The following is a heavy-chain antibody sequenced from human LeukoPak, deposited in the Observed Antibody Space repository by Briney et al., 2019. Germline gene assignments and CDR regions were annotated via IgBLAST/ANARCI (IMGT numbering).Heavy chain of an antibody. CDR1: GFTFSSYW. Sequence: GGSLRLSCAASGFTFSSYWMSWVRQAPGKGLEWVANIKQDGSVKYYVDSVKGRFTISRDNAKNSLYLEMKSLRAEDTAVYYCAKEEYDFWSGYYTPFDYWGQGTLVTVSS. CDR3: AKEEYDFWSGYYTPFDY. D-gene: IGHD3-3*01. CDR2: IKQDGSVK. J-gene: IGHJ4*02. V-gene: IGHV3-7*03.